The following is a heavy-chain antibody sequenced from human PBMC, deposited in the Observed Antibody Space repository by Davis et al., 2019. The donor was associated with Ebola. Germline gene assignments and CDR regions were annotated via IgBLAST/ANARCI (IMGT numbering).Heavy chain of an antibody. D-gene: IGHD5-12*01. Sequence: HSQTLALPRAISGDRLYGSSGAWNWTTQPPSRVLERLGRTYYSSKWYNEYALSVKSRITISADTAKNQLSLHLNSVTTEDTAVYYCARGLLRSAFDQWGQGTLVTASS. J-gene: IGHJ4*02. CDR1: GDRLYGSSGA. V-gene: IGHV6-1*01. CDR3: ARGLLRSAFDQ. CDR2: TYYSSKWYN.